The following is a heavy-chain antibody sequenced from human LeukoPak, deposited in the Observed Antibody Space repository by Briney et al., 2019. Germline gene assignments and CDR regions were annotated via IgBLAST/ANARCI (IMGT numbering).Heavy chain of an antibody. CDR2: IYTSGST. CDR1: GGSISRYY. Sequence: SETLSLTCTVPGGSISRYYRSWIRQPAGKGLEWIGRIYTSGSTNYNPSLKSRVTMSVDTSKNQFSLKLSSVTAADTAVYYCARETPGQWLAYFDYWGQGTLVTVSS. CDR3: ARETPGQWLAYFDY. D-gene: IGHD6-19*01. V-gene: IGHV4-4*07. J-gene: IGHJ4*02.